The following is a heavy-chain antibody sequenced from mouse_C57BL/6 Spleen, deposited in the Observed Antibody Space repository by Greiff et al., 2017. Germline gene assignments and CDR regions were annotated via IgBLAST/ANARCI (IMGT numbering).Heavy chain of an antibody. Sequence: QVQLQQSGAELVKPGASVKMSCKASGYTFTSYWITWVKQRPGQGLEWIGDIYPGSGSTNYNEKLKSKATLTVDTSSSTAYLQHSSLTSEDSAVYYCARRGFYYGSSDYAMDYWGQGTSVTVSS. CDR1: GYTFTSYW. CDR3: ARRGFYYGSSDYAMDY. CDR2: IYPGSGST. J-gene: IGHJ4*01. V-gene: IGHV1-55*01. D-gene: IGHD1-1*01.